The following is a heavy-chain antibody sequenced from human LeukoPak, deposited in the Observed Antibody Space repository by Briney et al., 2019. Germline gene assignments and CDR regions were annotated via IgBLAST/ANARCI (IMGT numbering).Heavy chain of an antibody. Sequence: ASVKVSCKASGGTFSSYAISWVRQAPGQGLEWMGGIIPIFGTANYAQKFQGRVTITTDESTSTAYMELSSLRSEDTAVYYCARGLDERYYCDSSGYGDAFDIWGQGTMVTVSS. CDR2: IIPIFGTA. CDR3: ARGLDERYYCDSSGYGDAFDI. CDR1: GGTFSSYA. V-gene: IGHV1-69*05. J-gene: IGHJ3*02. D-gene: IGHD3-22*01.